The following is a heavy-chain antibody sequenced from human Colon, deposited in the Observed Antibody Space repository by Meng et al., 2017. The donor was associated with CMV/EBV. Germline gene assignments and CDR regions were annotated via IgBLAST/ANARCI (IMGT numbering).Heavy chain of an antibody. V-gene: IGHV1-18*01. J-gene: IGHJ6*02. D-gene: IGHD1-14*01. Sequence: ASVKVSCKASGYRFTAYGISWVRQAPGQGLEWMGWISPDTGNTNYAQKFQGRVSMTTDTSTNTAYMELRSLRSDDTAVYYCARDQGWYTRPLAVWGQGTTVTVSS. CDR1: GYRFTAYG. CDR3: ARDQGWYTRPLAV. CDR2: ISPDTGNT.